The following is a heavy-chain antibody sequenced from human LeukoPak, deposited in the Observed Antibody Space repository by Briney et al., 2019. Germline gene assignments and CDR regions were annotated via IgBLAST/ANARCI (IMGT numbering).Heavy chain of an antibody. CDR3: ARVRKSVTQWQAYYYYYMDV. CDR1: GFTFSSYS. Sequence: GGSLRLSCAASGFTFSSYSMNWVRQAPGKGLEWVSSISSSSSYIYYADSVKGRFTISRDNAKNSLYLQMNSLRAEDTAVYYCARVRKSVTQWQAYYYYYMDVWGKGTTVTVSS. V-gene: IGHV3-21*01. CDR2: ISSSSSYI. J-gene: IGHJ6*03. D-gene: IGHD4-23*01.